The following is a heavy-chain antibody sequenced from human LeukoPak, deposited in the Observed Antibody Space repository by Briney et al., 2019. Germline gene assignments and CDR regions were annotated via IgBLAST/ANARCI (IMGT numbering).Heavy chain of an antibody. CDR2: ISYDGSNR. CDR1: GFTFSNYG. D-gene: IGHD6-19*01. J-gene: IGHJ4*02. CDR3: ARDKVAGSMAGSNFDY. V-gene: IGHV3-30*03. Sequence: GGSLRLSCAASGFTFSNYGMHWVRQAPGKGLEWVAVISYDGSNRYYADSVKGRFTISRDNSKNTLYLQMNSLRAEDTAVYYCARDKVAGSMAGSNFDYWGQGTLVTVTS.